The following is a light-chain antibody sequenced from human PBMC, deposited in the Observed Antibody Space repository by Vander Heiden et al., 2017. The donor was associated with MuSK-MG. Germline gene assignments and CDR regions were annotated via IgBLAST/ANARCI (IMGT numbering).Light chain of an antibody. Sequence: AIQLTQSPSSLSASVGDRVTITCRASQGISSALAWYQQKPGKAPKLLIYDASSLESGVPSRFSGSGSGTDFTLTISSLQPEDIATYYCQQFNSYSWTFGQGTKVEIK. CDR2: DAS. J-gene: IGKJ1*01. CDR1: QGISSA. V-gene: IGKV1-13*02. CDR3: QQFNSYSWT.